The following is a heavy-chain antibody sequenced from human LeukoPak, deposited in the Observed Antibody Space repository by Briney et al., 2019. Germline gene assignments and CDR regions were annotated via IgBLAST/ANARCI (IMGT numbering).Heavy chain of an antibody. CDR2: IYPGDYDT. CDR1: GFNFNNYW. D-gene: IGHD2-2*02. Sequence: GESLNISCQASGFNFNNYWVGWVRPMPGKGLEWMGIIYPGDYDTRYSPSFQGHVSISVDKSISTAYLQWRSLRASDTAMYFCAGHSFDTVDAFDVWGQGTIVTVSA. CDR3: AGHSFDTVDAFDV. J-gene: IGHJ3*01. V-gene: IGHV5-51*01.